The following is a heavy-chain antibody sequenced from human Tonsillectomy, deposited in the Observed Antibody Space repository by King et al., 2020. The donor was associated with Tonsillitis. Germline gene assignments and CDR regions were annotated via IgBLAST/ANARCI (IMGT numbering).Heavy chain of an antibody. CDR3: AKDKGADYYDSGRGSFDM. Sequence: VQLQESGGGLVKPGGSLTLSCATSGFTFSNFDMIWVRQAPGKGLEGVSSISSTCRYIYYADSVNGRFTLFRDKAGNSMFLRMNSLRVEDTAVYYCAKDKGADYYDSGRGSFDMWGKGTTVTVSS. D-gene: IGHD3-22*01. CDR2: ISSTCRYI. CDR1: GFTFSNFD. J-gene: IGHJ3*02. V-gene: IGHV3-21*01.